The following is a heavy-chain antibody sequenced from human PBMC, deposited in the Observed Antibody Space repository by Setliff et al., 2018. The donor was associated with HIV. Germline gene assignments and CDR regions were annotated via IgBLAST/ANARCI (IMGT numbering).Heavy chain of an antibody. V-gene: IGHV1-8*01. J-gene: IGHJ6*03. Sequence: ASVKVSCKASGYTFSTYDIHWVRQATGQGLEWMGWMNPNSGNAEYAQRFQGRVTLTRNTSISTAYMELSSLTSEDTAVYFCARSRYQLLYDMDVWGKGTTVTVSS. CDR3: ARSRYQLLYDMDV. D-gene: IGHD2-2*02. CDR1: GYTFSTYD. CDR2: MNPNSGNA.